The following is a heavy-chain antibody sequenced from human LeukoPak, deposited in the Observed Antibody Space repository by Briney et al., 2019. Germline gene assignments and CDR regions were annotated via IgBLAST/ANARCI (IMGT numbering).Heavy chain of an antibody. D-gene: IGHD3-16*01. V-gene: IGHV4-39*01. CDR3: ANYVSGTMRDY. Sequence: SEPLTLTCTVSGDSITTSGHYWGWIRQPPGKGLEWIGSIDYRERTTYNPSLKSRVTISADTSRNQFSLKLSSVTATDTAVYYCANYVSGTMRDYWGQGTLVTVSS. CDR2: IDYRERT. CDR1: GDSITTSGHY. J-gene: IGHJ4*02.